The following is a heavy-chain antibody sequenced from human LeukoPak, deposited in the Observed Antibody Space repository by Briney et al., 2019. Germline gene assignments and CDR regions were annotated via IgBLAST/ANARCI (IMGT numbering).Heavy chain of an antibody. CDR1: GYTFNSYG. CDR2: IHTYNGHT. J-gene: IGHJ5*02. D-gene: IGHD3-10*01. V-gene: IGHV1-18*01. CDR3: ARDTVWFGELPNWFDP. Sequence: ASVKVSCKSSGYTFNSYGITWVRQAPGQGLEWMGWIHTYNGHTNYAQKLQGRVTMTTDTSTSTAYMELRSLRSDDTAVYYCARDTVWFGELPNWFDPWGQGTLVTVSS.